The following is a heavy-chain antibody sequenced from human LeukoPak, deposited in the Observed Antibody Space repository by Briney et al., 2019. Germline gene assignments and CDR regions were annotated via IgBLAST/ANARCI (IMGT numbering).Heavy chain of an antibody. J-gene: IGHJ3*02. D-gene: IGHD6-6*01. V-gene: IGHV4-59*01. CDR3: AKEGIAALLGAFDI. Sequence: PSETLSLTCTVSGVSISSYYWSWTRQPPGKGLEWIGYIYYSGSANYNPSLKSRVTISVDTSKNQFSLKLSSVTAADTAVYYCAKEGIAALLGAFDIWGQGTMVTVSS. CDR1: GVSISSYY. CDR2: IYYSGSA.